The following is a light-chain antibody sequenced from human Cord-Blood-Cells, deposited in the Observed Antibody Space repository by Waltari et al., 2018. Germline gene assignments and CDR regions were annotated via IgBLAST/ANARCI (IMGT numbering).Light chain of an antibody. CDR3: QQYDNLPPYT. Sequence: DIQMTQSPSSLSAFVGDRVTITCQASQDISNYLNWYQQKPGKAHKLLIYDASNLETGVPSRFSGSGSGTDFTFTISSLQPEDIATYYCQQYDNLPPYTFGQGTKLEIK. CDR1: QDISNY. J-gene: IGKJ2*01. CDR2: DAS. V-gene: IGKV1-33*01.